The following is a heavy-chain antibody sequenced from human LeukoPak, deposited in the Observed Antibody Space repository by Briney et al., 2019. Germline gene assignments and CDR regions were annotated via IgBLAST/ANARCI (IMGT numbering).Heavy chain of an antibody. D-gene: IGHD3-10*01. CDR2: ISGGGGST. V-gene: IGHV3-23*01. CDR3: ARHDRGSGSPYYFDY. CDR1: GFTFSSYA. J-gene: IGHJ4*02. Sequence: GGSLRLSSAASGFTFSSYAMSWVRQAPGKGLEWVAAISGGGGSTYYADSVKGRFTISRDNSKNTLYLQMNSLSADDTAVFYCARHDRGSGSPYYFDYWGQGTLVTVSP.